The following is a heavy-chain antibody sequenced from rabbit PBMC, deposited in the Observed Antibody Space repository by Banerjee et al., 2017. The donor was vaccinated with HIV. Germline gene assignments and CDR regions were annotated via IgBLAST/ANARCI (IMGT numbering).Heavy chain of an antibody. J-gene: IGHJ4*01. V-gene: IGHV1S47*01. CDR1: GFDFSNNV. CDR2: IDNGDGST. CDR3: ARAPYYRGGWGVNL. D-gene: IGHD4-1*01. Sequence: QEQLVESGGGLVQPEGSLTLTCKASGFDFSNNVLCWVRQAPGKGPEWIACIDNGDGSTYYANGVNGRFTISRSTSLNTVDLKMTSLTAADTATYFCARAPYYRGGWGVNLWGPGTLVTVS.